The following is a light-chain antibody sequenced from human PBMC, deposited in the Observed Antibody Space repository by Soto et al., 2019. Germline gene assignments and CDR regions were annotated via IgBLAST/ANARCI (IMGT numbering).Light chain of an antibody. J-gene: IGLJ3*02. Sequence: QSVLTQPASVSGSPGQSITISCTGTSSDIGNHNLVSWYQQHPGEAPKLILFEGDQRPSGVSQRFSASKSDNTASLIISGLQAEDEAEYYCYSYAGRSNWVFGGGTQLTVL. CDR2: EGD. CDR3: YSYAGRSNWV. CDR1: SSDIGNHNL. V-gene: IGLV2-23*01.